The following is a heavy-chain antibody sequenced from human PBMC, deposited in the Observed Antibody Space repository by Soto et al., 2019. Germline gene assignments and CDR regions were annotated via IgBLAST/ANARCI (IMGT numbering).Heavy chain of an antibody. Sequence: GGSLRLSCAASGFTFSSYAMHWVRQAPGKGLEWVSYISSSSSTIYYADSVKGRFTISRDNAKNSLYLQMNSLRDEDTAVYYCARDYYYDSSGYSAADAFDIWGQGTMVTVSS. V-gene: IGHV3-48*02. D-gene: IGHD3-22*01. CDR1: GFTFSSYA. J-gene: IGHJ3*02. CDR3: ARDYYYDSSGYSAADAFDI. CDR2: ISSSSSTI.